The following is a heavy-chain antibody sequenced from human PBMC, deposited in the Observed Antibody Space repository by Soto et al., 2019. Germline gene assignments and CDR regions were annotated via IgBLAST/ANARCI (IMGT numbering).Heavy chain of an antibody. CDR2: IKQDGSEK. Sequence: GGAPRVSCAASGFTFSSYWMRRVRPAPGKGLEGVANIKQDGSEKYYVDSVKGRFTISRDNAKNSLYLQMNSLRAEDTAVYYCARDLQSVTYDFWSGKNSQYYMDVWGKGTTVTVSS. J-gene: IGHJ6*03. D-gene: IGHD3-3*01. CDR3: ARDLQSVTYDFWSGKNSQYYMDV. CDR1: GFTFSSYW. V-gene: IGHV3-7*01.